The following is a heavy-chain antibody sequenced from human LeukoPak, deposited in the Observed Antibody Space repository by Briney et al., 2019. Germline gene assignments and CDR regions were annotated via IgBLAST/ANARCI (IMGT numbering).Heavy chain of an antibody. CDR3: AKAYSNAYPYYFDY. CDR2: IRSNVEGT. J-gene: IGHJ4*02. D-gene: IGHD3-16*01. Sequence: GGSLRLSCAASGFTFSTYAMSWVRQAPGEGLEWVSLIRSNVEGTYYTDSVKGRFTISRDNSKNTLYLQMNSLRAEDTAVYYCAKAYSNAYPYYFDYWGQGTLVTVSS. V-gene: IGHV3-23*01. CDR1: GFTFSTYA.